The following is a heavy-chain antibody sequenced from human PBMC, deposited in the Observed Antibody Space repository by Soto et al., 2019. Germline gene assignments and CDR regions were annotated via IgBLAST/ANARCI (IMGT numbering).Heavy chain of an antibody. CDR3: ASDTVTTSDDAFDI. V-gene: IGHV4-59*01. J-gene: IGHJ3*02. CDR2: VYYSGST. Sequence: QVQLQESGPGLVKPSETLSLTCTVSGGSISSYYWTCIRQPPGKRLEWIGYVYYSGSTNYNPSLKSRVTISVDMSKNQFSLKLSSVTAADTAVYYCASDTVTTSDDAFDIWGQGTMVTVSS. D-gene: IGHD4-17*01. CDR1: GGSISSYY.